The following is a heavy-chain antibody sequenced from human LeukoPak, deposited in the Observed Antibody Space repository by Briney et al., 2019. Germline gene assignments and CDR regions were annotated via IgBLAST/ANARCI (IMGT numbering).Heavy chain of an antibody. V-gene: IGHV3-53*01. CDR2: IYSDGST. J-gene: IGHJ3*02. CDR1: GFAVSSNY. D-gene: IGHD5-12*01. CDR3: ARDRHRYRGINGDGDAFDI. Sequence: GGSLRLSCAASGFAVSSNYISWVRQAPGKGLEWVSIIYSDGSTFHADSVKGRFTTSRDNSKNTLDLQMNSLRAEDTAVYFCARDRHRYRGINGDGDAFDIWGQGTVVTVSS.